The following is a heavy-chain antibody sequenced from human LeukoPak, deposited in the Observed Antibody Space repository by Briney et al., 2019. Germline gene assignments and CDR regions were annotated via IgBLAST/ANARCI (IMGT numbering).Heavy chain of an antibody. CDR1: GFTFSSCE. CDR2: ISTSGSTI. J-gene: IGHJ5*02. V-gene: IGHV3-48*03. CDR3: ARALITWWFDP. Sequence: PGGSLRLSCAASGFTFSSCEWNWVRQAPGKGLEWVSYISTSGSTIYYADSVKGRFTISRANAKTSLYLKMNSLRAEDTAVYYCARALITWWFDPWGQGTLVTVSS. D-gene: IGHD3-22*01.